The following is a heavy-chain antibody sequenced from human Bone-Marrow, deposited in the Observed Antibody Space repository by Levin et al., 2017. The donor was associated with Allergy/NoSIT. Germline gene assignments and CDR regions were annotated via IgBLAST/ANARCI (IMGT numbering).Heavy chain of an antibody. V-gene: IGHV1-24*01. CDR1: GYTLTELS. CDR3: TTNSGMVRGVEGGWFDP. CDR2: VDPENDEI. J-gene: IGHJ5*02. Sequence: ASVKVSCKVSGYTLTELSMHWVRQAPGKGLEWMGGVDPENDEIVYAQSFQGRLSMTEDTSTDTTYLELSSLRPDDTAVYYCTTNSGMVRGVEGGWFDPWGQGTLVTVSS. D-gene: IGHD3-10*01.